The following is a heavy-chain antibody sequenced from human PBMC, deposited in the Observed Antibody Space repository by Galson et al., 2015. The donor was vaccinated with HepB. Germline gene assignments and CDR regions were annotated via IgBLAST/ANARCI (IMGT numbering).Heavy chain of an antibody. CDR3: ASFEYSSSSTYNEFDY. CDR1: GFTFSSYS. J-gene: IGHJ4*02. V-gene: IGHV3-48*02. Sequence: SLRLSCAASGFTFSSYSMNWVRQAPGKGLEWVSYISSSSSTIYYADSVKGRFTISRDNAKNSLYLQMNSLRDEDTAVYYCASFEYSSSSTYNEFDYWGQGTLVTVSS. D-gene: IGHD6-6*01. CDR2: ISSSSSTI.